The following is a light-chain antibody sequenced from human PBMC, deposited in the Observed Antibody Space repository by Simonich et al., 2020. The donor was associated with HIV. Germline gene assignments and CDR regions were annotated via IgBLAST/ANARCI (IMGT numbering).Light chain of an antibody. CDR1: QSVSNK. CDR3: QQYNNWPLL. V-gene: IGKV3-15*01. J-gene: IGKJ2*01. CDR2: GAS. Sequence: EIVMTQSPATLSVSPGERATLSCRASQSVSNKLAWYQQKLGQAPRLLIYGASTRATGTPARFSGSGSGTEFTLTITSMQSEDFAVYYCQQYNNWPLLFGQGTKLEIK.